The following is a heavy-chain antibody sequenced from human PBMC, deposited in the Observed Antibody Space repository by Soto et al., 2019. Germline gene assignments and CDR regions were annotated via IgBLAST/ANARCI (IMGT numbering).Heavy chain of an antibody. CDR3: ARDLPQIRWFDY. J-gene: IGHJ5*01. CDR1: GFTFSSYW. CDR2: IKQDVSEK. Sequence: PGGSLRLSCAASGFTFSSYWMSWVRQAPGTGLELVANIKQDVSEKYYVDSVKGRFTISTDNANNSLYLQMYTLRAEDTAVYYCARDLPQIRWFDYWGQGTLVTVSS. V-gene: IGHV3-7*01.